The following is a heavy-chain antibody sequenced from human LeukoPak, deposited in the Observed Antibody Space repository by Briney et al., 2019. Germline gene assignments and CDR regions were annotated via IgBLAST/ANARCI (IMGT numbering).Heavy chain of an antibody. CDR3: ARVDSSGYPPWSFDY. V-gene: IGHV1-46*01. Sequence: ASVKVSCKASGHTFTSYYMHWVRQAPGQGLEWMGIINPSGGSTSYAQKFQGRVTMTRDTSTSTVYMELSSLRSEDTAVYYCARVDSSGYPPWSFDYWGQGTLVTVSS. J-gene: IGHJ4*02. D-gene: IGHD3-22*01. CDR2: INPSGGST. CDR1: GHTFTSYY.